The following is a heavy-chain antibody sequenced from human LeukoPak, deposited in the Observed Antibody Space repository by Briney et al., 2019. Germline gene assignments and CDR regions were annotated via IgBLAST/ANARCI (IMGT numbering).Heavy chain of an antibody. Sequence: ASVKVSCKASGYTFTSYDINWVRQATGQGLEWMGWMNPNSGNTDYAQKFQGRITMTRNTSISTAYMELSSLRSEDTAVYYCARGLSRSSGYYYGDYWGQGTLVTVSS. CDR3: ARGLSRSSGYYYGDY. CDR1: GYTFTSYD. J-gene: IGHJ4*02. D-gene: IGHD3-22*01. CDR2: MNPNSGNT. V-gene: IGHV1-8*01.